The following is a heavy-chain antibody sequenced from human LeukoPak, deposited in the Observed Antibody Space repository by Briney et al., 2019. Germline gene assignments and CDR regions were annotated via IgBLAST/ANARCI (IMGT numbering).Heavy chain of an antibody. CDR2: ISGHGSST. Sequence: GGSLRLSCAASGFTFNSYAMNWVRQAPGKGLEWVSGISGHGSSTYYADSVKGRFTISRDNSQNTLYLQMNSLRAEDMAVYYCAKDCGGDCFSSFDYWGQGTLVTVSS. CDR1: GFTFNSYA. V-gene: IGHV3-23*01. J-gene: IGHJ4*02. D-gene: IGHD2-21*02. CDR3: AKDCGGDCFSSFDY.